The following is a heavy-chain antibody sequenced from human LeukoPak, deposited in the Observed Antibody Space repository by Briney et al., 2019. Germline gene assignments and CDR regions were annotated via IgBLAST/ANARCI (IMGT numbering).Heavy chain of an antibody. J-gene: IGHJ6*03. Sequence: GASVKVSCKXSGYTFTSYGISWVQQAPGQGLEWMGWISAYNGNTNYAQKLQGRVTMTTDTSTSTAYMELRSLRSDDTAVYYCARDPLGYSSSSWNYYYMDVWGKGTTVTVSS. CDR3: ARDPLGYSSSSWNYYYMDV. D-gene: IGHD6-6*01. V-gene: IGHV1-18*01. CDR2: ISAYNGNT. CDR1: GYTFTSYG.